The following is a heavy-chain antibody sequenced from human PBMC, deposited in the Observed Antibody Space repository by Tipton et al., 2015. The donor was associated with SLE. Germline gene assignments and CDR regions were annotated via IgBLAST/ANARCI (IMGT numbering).Heavy chain of an antibody. V-gene: IGHV3-23*01. J-gene: IGHJ4*02. Sequence: SLRLSCAASGFMFSRSWMSWVRQAPGKGLEWVSAISGSGGSTYYADSVKGRFTISRDNSKNTLYLQMNSLRAEDTAVYYCARALVGAYDYWGQGTLVTVSS. CDR1: GFMFSRSW. D-gene: IGHD1-26*01. CDR3: ARALVGAYDY. CDR2: ISGSGGST.